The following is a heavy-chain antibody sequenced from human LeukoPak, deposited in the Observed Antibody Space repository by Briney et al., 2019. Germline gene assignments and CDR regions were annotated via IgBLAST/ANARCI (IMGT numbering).Heavy chain of an antibody. CDR1: VGSISSHY. Sequence: SETLSLTCTVSVGSISSHYWSCIRQPPGKGLEWIGYIYYSGSTNYNPPLKSRVTISVDTSKLPFSLKLSSVTAADTAVYYCARVHSSWYAGGIDYWGQGTLVTVSS. J-gene: IGHJ4*02. CDR3: ARVHSSWYAGGIDY. V-gene: IGHV4-59*11. CDR2: IYYSGST. D-gene: IGHD6-13*01.